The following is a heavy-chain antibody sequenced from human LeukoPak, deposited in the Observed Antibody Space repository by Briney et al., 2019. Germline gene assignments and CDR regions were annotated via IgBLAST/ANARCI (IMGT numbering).Heavy chain of an antibody. J-gene: IGHJ4*02. D-gene: IGHD3-22*01. Sequence: SETLSLTCAVSGGSFSGYYWSWIRQPPGKGLEWIGEINHSGSTNYNPSLKSRVTISVDTSKNQFSLKLSSVTDADTAVYYCARASGSGGYYYGGNYWGRGTLVTVSS. V-gene: IGHV4-34*01. CDR3: ARASGSGGYYYGGNY. CDR2: INHSGST. CDR1: GGSFSGYY.